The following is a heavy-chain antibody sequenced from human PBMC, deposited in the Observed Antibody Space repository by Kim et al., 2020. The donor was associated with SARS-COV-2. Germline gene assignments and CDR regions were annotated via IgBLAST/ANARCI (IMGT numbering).Heavy chain of an antibody. CDR3: ARTPDTAMVDYYFDY. Sequence: GGSLRLSCAASGFTFSSYSMNWVRQAPGKGLEWVSSISSSSSYIYYADSVKGRFTISRDNAKNSLYLQMNSLRAEDTAVYCCARTPDTAMVDYYFDYWGQGTLVPVSS. CDR2: ISSSSSYI. J-gene: IGHJ4*02. V-gene: IGHV3-21*01. CDR1: GFTFSSYS. D-gene: IGHD5-18*01.